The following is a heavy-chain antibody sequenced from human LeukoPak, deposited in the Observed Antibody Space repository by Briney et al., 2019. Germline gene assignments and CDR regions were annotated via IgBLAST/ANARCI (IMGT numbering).Heavy chain of an antibody. V-gene: IGHV4-4*07. J-gene: IGHJ4*02. CDR3: ARAGYTISSYRFDY. Sequence: SETLSLNCSVSGDSISSYWWSWIRRPAGKGLEFIGRIYTTGRTNYNPSLKSRVSMSVDTSKNKFSLELRSVTAADTAVYFCARAGYTISSYRFDYWGQGALVTVSS. CDR2: IYTTGRT. CDR1: GDSISSYW. D-gene: IGHD3-16*02.